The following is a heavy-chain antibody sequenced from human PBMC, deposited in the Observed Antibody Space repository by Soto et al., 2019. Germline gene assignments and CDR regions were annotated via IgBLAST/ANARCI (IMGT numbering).Heavy chain of an antibody. CDR2: IKSKTDGGTT. D-gene: IGHD2-15*01. V-gene: IGHV3-15*01. J-gene: IGHJ4*02. CDR3: TTETGYCSGGSCYSDFGY. CDR1: GFTFSNAW. Sequence: GGSLRLSCAASGFTFSNAWMSWVRQAPGKGLEWVGRIKSKTDGGTTDYAAPVKGRFTISRDDSKNTLYLQMNSLKTEDTAVYYCTTETGYCSGGSCYSDFGYWGQGTLVTVSS.